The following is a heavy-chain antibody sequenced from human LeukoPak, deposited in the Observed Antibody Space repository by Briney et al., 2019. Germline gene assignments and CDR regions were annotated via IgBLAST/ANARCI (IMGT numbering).Heavy chain of an antibody. CDR3: ASLGYCSGGSCWNWFDP. CDR2: LYYSGST. Sequence: SETLSLTCTVSGGSISSYYWSWIRQPPGKGLEWIGYLYYSGSTNYNPSLKSRVTISVDTSKNQFSLKLSSVTAADTAVYYCASLGYCSGGSCWNWFDPWGQGTLVTVSS. J-gene: IGHJ5*02. CDR1: GGSISSYY. D-gene: IGHD2-15*01. V-gene: IGHV4-59*01.